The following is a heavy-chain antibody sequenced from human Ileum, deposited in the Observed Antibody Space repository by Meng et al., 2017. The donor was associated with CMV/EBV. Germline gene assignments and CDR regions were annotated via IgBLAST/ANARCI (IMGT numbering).Heavy chain of an antibody. CDR1: GFTFSDFG. J-gene: IGHJ4*02. V-gene: IGHV3-30*02. Sequence: GESLKISCAAFGFTFSDFGMHWVRQAPGRGPEWVAFIRADSSNFYYADSVNARFTISRDNSKDMVFLQMHNLRADDTAVYYCTKGLNHYDNSGHPTWGQGTLVTVSS. D-gene: IGHD3-22*01. CDR3: TKGLNHYDNSGHPT. CDR2: IRADSSNF.